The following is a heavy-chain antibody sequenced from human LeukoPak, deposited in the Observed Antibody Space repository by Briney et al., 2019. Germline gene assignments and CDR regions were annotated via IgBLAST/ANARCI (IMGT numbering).Heavy chain of an antibody. D-gene: IGHD3-9*01. CDR1: GFTFSSYG. Sequence: PGGSLRLSCAASGFTFSSYGMHWVRQAPGKGLEWVAVIWYDGSNKYYADSVKGRFTISRDNSKNTLYLQMNSLRAEDTAVYYCARGGIRYFDDSGGYWGQGTLVTVSS. CDR3: ARGGIRYFDDSGGY. CDR2: IWYDGSNK. V-gene: IGHV3-33*01. J-gene: IGHJ4*02.